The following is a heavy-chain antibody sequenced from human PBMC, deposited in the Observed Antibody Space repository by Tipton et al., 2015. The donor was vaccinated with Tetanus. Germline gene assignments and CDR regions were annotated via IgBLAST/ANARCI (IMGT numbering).Heavy chain of an antibody. D-gene: IGHD1-26*01. J-gene: IGHJ4*02. V-gene: IGHV4-31*03. Sequence: TLSLTCTVSGASINAGGYLWTWVRQHPGKGLEWIGNIYYTELTSYTPSLNSRVSISVDTSKSQFSLWLTSVTAADTAVYFCARGLPREPFYLDYWGQGKQVTVSS. CDR2: IYYTELT. CDR3: ARGLPREPFYLDY. CDR1: GASINAGGYL.